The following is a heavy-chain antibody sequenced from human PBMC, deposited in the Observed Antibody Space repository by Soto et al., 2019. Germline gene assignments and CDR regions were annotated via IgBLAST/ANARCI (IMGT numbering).Heavy chain of an antibody. D-gene: IGHD3-22*01. V-gene: IGHV3-21*01. CDR3: ASFYDSSGYYPYYFDY. Sequence: PGGSLRLSCAASGFTFSSYSMNWVRQAPGKGLEWVSSISSSSSYIYYADSVKGRFTISRDNAKNSLYLQMNSLRAEDTAVYYCASFYDSSGYYPYYFDYWGQGTLVTVSS. J-gene: IGHJ4*02. CDR1: GFTFSSYS. CDR2: ISSSSSYI.